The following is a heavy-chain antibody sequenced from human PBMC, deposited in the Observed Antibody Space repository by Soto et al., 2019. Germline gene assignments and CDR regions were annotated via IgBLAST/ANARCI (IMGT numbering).Heavy chain of an antibody. CDR3: ARTAYYDILTGYYSRVYYYYGMDV. Sequence: SVKVSCKASGGTFSSYAISWVRQAPGQGLEWMGGIIPIFGTANYAQKFQGRVTITADESTSTAYMELSSLRSGDTAVYYCARTAYYDILTGYYSRVYYYYGMDVWGQGTTVTVSS. V-gene: IGHV1-69*13. D-gene: IGHD3-9*01. CDR2: IIPIFGTA. J-gene: IGHJ6*02. CDR1: GGTFSSYA.